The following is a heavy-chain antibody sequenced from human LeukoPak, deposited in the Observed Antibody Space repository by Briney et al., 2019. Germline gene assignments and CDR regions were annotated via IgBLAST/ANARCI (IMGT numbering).Heavy chain of an antibody. CDR3: ARDRRSGARYDY. V-gene: IGHV4-59*01. D-gene: IGHD3-10*01. CDR1: GGSISSYY. CDR2: IYYSGRT. Sequence: SETLSLTCTVSGGSISSYYWSWIRQPPGKGLEWIGYIYYSGRTNYNPSLKSRVTISVDTSKNQFSLKLSSVIAADTAVYYCARDRRSGARYDYWGQGTLVTVSS. J-gene: IGHJ4*02.